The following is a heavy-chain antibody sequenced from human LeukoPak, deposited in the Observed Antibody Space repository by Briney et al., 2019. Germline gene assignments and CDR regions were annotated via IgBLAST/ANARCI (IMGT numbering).Heavy chain of an antibody. J-gene: IGHJ4*02. V-gene: IGHV1-2*02. CDR3: ARSYPIAAADNYFDY. D-gene: IGHD6-13*01. CDR1: GYTFTGYY. CDR2: INPNSGGT. Sequence: ASVKVSCKASGYTFTGYYMHWVRQAPGQGLEWMGWINPNSGGTNYAQKFQGRVTMTRDTSISTAYMELSRLRSDDTAVYHCARSYPIAAADNYFDYWGQGTLVTVSS.